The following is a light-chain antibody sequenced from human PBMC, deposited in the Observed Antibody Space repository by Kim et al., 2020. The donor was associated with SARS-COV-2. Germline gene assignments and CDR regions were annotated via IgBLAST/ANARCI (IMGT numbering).Light chain of an antibody. CDR1: QSVSSNY. Sequence: EIVLTQSPDTLSLSPGERATLSCRASQSVSSNYLAWYQQKPDQAPRLLIYGASSRATGIPDRFSGSGSGTDFTLTISRLEPEDFAVYYCHQYGMSPWTFGQGTKVDIK. CDR3: HQYGMSPWT. J-gene: IGKJ1*01. CDR2: GAS. V-gene: IGKV3-20*01.